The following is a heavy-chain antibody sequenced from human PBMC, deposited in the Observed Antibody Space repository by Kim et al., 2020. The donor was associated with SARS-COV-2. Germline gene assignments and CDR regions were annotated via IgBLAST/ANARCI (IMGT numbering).Heavy chain of an antibody. CDR2: VFYSGGS. V-gene: IGHV4-59*12. J-gene: IGHJ4*02. D-gene: IGHD6-13*01. CDR1: GDSMTDYF. CDR3: ARGRRTTPSWFD. Sequence: SETLSLTCNVSGDSMTDYFWTWVRLPPGKGLEWIGYVFYSGGSSYNPSLRSRVSISIDTSNHRLSLSLAILTASDTPTYFCARGRRTTPSWFDWGQG.